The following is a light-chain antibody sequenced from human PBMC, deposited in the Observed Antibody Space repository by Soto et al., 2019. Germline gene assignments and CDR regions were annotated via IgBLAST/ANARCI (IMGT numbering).Light chain of an antibody. J-gene: IGKJ1*01. Sequence: DIQMTQSPSTLSASVGDRVTITCRASQSISSWLAWYQQKPGEAPKLLIYKASSLESGVPSRFSGSGSGTEVTLTISSLQPDDFATYYCQQYNSYWTFGQGTKVEIK. V-gene: IGKV1-5*03. CDR3: QQYNSYWT. CDR2: KAS. CDR1: QSISSW.